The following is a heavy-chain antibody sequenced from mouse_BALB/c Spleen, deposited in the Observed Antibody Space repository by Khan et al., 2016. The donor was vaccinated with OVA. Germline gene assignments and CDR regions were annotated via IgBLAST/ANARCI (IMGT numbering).Heavy chain of an antibody. D-gene: IGHD2-14*01. CDR1: GFSLSRYN. CDR2: IWGGGGT. Sequence: VQLVESGPGLVAPSQSLSITCTVSGFSLSRYNIHWVRQPPGKGLEWLGMIWGGGGTDYTSTLKSRLSISKDNSTSQVFLKMNRLQTDDTAIYYCAIAYYRYDGYYAMDYWGQGTSVTVSS. CDR3: AIAYYRYDGYYAMDY. J-gene: IGHJ4*01. V-gene: IGHV2-6-4*01.